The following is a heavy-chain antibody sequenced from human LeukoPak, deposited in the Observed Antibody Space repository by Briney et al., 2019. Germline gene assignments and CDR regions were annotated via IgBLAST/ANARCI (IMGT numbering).Heavy chain of an antibody. Sequence: PGGSLRHSRAAFGFTLKSSSVKCGRQAPGKGLEWVSSISSSSSYIYYADSVKGRFTISRDNAKNLLYLQMYSLTAEDTAVYYCARYSDTGYSRRWSSTTFENWGEGALVTVSS. CDR2: ISSSSSYI. CDR3: ARYSDTGYSRRWSSTTFEN. J-gene: IGHJ4*02. V-gene: IGHV3-21*06. D-gene: IGHD6-13*01. CDR1: GFTLKSSS.